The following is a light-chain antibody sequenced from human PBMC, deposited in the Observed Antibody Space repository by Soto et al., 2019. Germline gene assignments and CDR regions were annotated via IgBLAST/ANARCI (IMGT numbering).Light chain of an antibody. CDR3: QQYWCSPPT. J-gene: IGKJ1*01. Sequence: EIVLTQSPGTLSLSPGARATLSCRASQSVSYNYLAWSQQRPGQAPRLLVSGATHRPAGIPDRFTGSGSGTDFPLIISRLETADFGVYYCQQYWCSPPTFGQGTMVEI. V-gene: IGKV3-20*01. CDR2: GAT. CDR1: QSVSYNY.